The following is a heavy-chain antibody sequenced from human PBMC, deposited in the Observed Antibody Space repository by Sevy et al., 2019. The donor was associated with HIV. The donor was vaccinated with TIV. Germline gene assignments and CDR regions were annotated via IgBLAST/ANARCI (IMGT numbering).Heavy chain of an antibody. J-gene: IGHJ4*02. CDR2: IKQDGSEK. CDR1: GFTFSSYW. V-gene: IGHV3-7*01. D-gene: IGHD1-26*01. Sequence: GGSLRLSCAASGFTFSSYWMSWDRQAPGKGLEWVANIKQDGSEKYYVDSVRGRFTISRDNAKNSLYLQMNSLRAEDTAVYYCAREEGASRDFFDYWGQGTLVTVSS. CDR3: AREEGASRDFFDY.